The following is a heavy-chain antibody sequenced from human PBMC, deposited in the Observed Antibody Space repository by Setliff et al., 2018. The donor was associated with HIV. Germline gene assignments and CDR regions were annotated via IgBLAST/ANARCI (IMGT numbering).Heavy chain of an antibody. V-gene: IGHV4-4*09. Sequence: SETLSLTCTVSGDSINKYYWSWIRQPPGKGLERIGYIYISGNTMYNPSLKSRVTMSLDTPKNQVSLKLTSVTAADTAVYYCARRSIVGSTRGYYYYALDVWGQGTTVTSP. J-gene: IGHJ6*02. CDR1: GDSINKYY. CDR2: IYISGNT. D-gene: IGHD2-21*01. CDR3: ARRSIVGSTRGYYYYALDV.